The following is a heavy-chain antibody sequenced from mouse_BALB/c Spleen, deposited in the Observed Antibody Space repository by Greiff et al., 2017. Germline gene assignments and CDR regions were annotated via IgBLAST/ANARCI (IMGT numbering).Heavy chain of an antibody. V-gene: IGHV5-17*02. CDR3: ARSSPTYAMDY. CDR2: ISSGSSTI. D-gene: IGHD2-10*01. CDR1: GFTFSSFG. J-gene: IGHJ4*01. Sequence: EVQLVESGGGLVQPGGSRKLSCAASGFTFSSFGMHWVRQAPEKGLEWVAYISSGSSTIYYADTVKGRFTISRDNPKNTLFLQMTSLRSEDTAMYYCARSSPTYAMDYWGQGTSVTVSS.